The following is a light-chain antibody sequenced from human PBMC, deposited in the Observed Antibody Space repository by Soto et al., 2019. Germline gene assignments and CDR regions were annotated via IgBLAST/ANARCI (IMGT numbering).Light chain of an antibody. J-gene: IGLJ2*01. CDR2: DVS. V-gene: IGLV2-14*03. Sequence: QSVLTQPASVSGSPGQSITISCTGTSSDVGGYNYVSWYQHHPGKAPKVMVYDVSNRPSGVSNRFSGSKSGNTASLTISGLQAEDEADYDCSSYTSTSTVVFGGGTKLTAL. CDR1: SSDVGGYNY. CDR3: SSYTSTSTVV.